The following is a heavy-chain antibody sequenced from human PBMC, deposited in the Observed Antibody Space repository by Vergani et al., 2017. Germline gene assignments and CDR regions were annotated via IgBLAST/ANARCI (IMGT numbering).Heavy chain of an antibody. CDR2: ISSSSSYI. D-gene: IGHD3-16*01. Sequence: EVQLVESGGGLVQPGGSLRLSCAASGFTFSSYSMNWVRQAPGKGLEWVSYISSSSSYIYYADSVKGRFTISRDNAKNSRYLQMNSLGAEDPAVYYCASVGGGGFPYWGQGTMVTVSS. V-gene: IGHV3-21*05. CDR3: ASVGGGGFPY. CDR1: GFTFSSYS. J-gene: IGHJ4*02.